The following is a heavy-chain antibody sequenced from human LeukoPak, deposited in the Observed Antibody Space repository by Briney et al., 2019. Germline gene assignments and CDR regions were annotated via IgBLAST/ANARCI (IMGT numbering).Heavy chain of an antibody. CDR3: TTIRPGY. V-gene: IGHV3-74*01. CDR2: ITDGGTTT. Sequence: GRSLRLSFSASGFTFSSYWIHWVRQVPGKCLVLVSRITDGGTTTDHADTVKGRFTISRDDAKNTLYLQMNSLRAEDTAVYYCTTIRPGYWGKGTLVTVSP. CDR1: GFTFSSYW. J-gene: IGHJ4*02. D-gene: IGHD5-12*01.